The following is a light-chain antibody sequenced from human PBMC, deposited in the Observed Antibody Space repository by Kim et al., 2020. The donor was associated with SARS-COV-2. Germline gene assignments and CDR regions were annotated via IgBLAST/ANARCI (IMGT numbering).Light chain of an antibody. CDR1: SSYVVGYNY. CDR3: CSYAGSWV. CDR2: DVS. J-gene: IGLJ3*02. Sequence: SPGQSVTISCTGTSSYVVGYNYVSWYRQHPGKAPKLMNYDVSKRPSGVPDRFSGSKSGNTASLTISGLQAEDEADYYCCSYAGSWVFGGGTKLTVL. V-gene: IGLV2-11*01.